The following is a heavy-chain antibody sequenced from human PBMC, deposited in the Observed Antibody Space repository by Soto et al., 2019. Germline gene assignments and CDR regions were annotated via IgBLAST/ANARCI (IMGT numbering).Heavy chain of an antibody. Sequence: QVQLVQSGAEVKKPGSSVKVSCKASGGTFSSYTISWVRQAPGQGLEWMGRIIPILGIANYAQKFQGRVTITADKSTSTAYMELSSLRSEDTAVYYCARGPLGYQLLPRYFDLWGRGTLVTVSS. CDR2: IIPILGIA. CDR3: ARGPLGYQLLPRYFDL. J-gene: IGHJ2*01. D-gene: IGHD2-2*01. CDR1: GGTFSSYT. V-gene: IGHV1-69*02.